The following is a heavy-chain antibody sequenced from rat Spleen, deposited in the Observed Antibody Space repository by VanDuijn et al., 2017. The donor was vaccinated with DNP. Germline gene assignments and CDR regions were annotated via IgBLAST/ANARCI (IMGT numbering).Heavy chain of an antibody. CDR2: ISYSGST. J-gene: IGHJ2*01. V-gene: IGHV3-1*01. Sequence: VQLQESGSGLVKPSQSLSLTCSVTGYSITSNFWGWIRKFPGNKMEYIGHISYSGSTNYNPSLKSRISITRDTSKNHFFLQLNSVTTEDTATYYCARWGSHFDSWGQGVMVTVSS. CDR3: ARWGSHFDS. D-gene: IGHD1-2*01. CDR1: GYSITSNF.